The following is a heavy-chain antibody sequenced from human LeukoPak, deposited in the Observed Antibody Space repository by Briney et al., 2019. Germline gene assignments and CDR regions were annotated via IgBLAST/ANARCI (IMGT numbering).Heavy chain of an antibody. CDR1: GYTFTDYY. D-gene: IGHD3-22*01. CDR2: INPNSGGT. V-gene: IGHV1-2*02. J-gene: IGHJ5*02. Sequence: ASVKVSCKASGYTFTDYYMHWVRQAPGQGLEWMGWINPNSGGTNYAQKFQGRVTMTRDTSISTAYMELSRLRSDDTAVYYCARDRKYYYDSSGYTTETFWFDPWGQGTLVTVSS. CDR3: ARDRKYYYDSSGYTTETFWFDP.